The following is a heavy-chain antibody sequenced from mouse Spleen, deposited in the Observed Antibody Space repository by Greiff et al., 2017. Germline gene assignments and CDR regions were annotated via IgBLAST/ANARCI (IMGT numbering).Heavy chain of an antibody. CDR3: ARSGGNWAWFAY. Sequence: QVQLQQSGPELVKPGASVKISCKASGYSFTSYYIHWVKQRPGQGLEWIGWIYPGSGYTKYNEKFKGKATLTADTSSSTAYMQLSSLTSEDSAVYYCARSGGNWAWFAYWGQGTLVTVSA. D-gene: IGHD4-1*01. CDR2: IYPGSGYT. V-gene: IGHV1-66*01. CDR1: GYSFTSYY. J-gene: IGHJ3*01.